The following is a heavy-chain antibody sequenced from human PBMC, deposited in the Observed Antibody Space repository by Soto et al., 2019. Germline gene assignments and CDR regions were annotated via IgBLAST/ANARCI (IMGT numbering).Heavy chain of an antibody. Sequence: ASVKVSCKASGYTFTSYGISWVRQAPGQGLEWMGWISAYNGNTNYAQKLQGRVTMTTDTSTSTAYMELRSLRSDDTAVYYCARTDIVATIKNAFDIWGQGTMVTVSS. CDR2: ISAYNGNT. J-gene: IGHJ3*02. CDR1: GYTFTSYG. V-gene: IGHV1-18*01. D-gene: IGHD5-12*01. CDR3: ARTDIVATIKNAFDI.